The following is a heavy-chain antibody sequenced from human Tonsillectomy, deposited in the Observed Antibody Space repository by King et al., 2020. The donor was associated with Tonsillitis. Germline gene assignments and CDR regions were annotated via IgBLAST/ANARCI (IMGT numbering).Heavy chain of an antibody. CDR2: IIPILGIA. CDR1: GGPFSSYA. Sequence: QLVQSGAEVKKPGSSVKVSCKASGGPFSSYAISWVRQAPGQGFEWMGRIIPILGIANSAQKFQGRVTITADKSTSTAYMELSSLRSEDTAVYYCAGHLYSFGSGSYLGYWGQGTLVTVSS. D-gene: IGHD3-10*01. V-gene: IGHV1-69*04. J-gene: IGHJ4*02. CDR3: AGHLYSFGSGSYLGY.